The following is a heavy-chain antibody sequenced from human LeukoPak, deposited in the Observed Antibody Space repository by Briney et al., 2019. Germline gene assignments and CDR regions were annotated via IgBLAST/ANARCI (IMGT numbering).Heavy chain of an antibody. Sequence: ASVKVSCKASGDTFTAYYMHWVRQAPGQGLEWMGWINPDGGGTHYAQKFQGRVTMTRDTSISTAYMELSRLTSDDTAVYYCATEGIVVLPAARSGTYAFDIWGQGTVVTVSS. CDR3: ATEGIVVLPAARSGTYAFDI. D-gene: IGHD2-2*01. CDR2: INPDGGGT. V-gene: IGHV1-2*02. CDR1: GDTFTAYY. J-gene: IGHJ3*02.